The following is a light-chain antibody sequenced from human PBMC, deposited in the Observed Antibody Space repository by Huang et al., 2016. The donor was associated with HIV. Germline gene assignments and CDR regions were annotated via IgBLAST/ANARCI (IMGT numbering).Light chain of an antibody. Sequence: EMVMTQSPATLSVSPGERATLSCRASQSVSSNLAWYQQKPGQAPRLISYGASTRATDIPPRFSGTGYGTEFTLTISSLQSEDFAVYYCQQYNNWPRTFGQGTKVEIK. CDR1: QSVSSN. J-gene: IGKJ1*01. V-gene: IGKV3-15*01. CDR2: GAS. CDR3: QQYNNWPRT.